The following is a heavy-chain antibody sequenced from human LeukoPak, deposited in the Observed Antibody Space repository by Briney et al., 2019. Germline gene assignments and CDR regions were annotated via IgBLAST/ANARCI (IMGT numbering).Heavy chain of an antibody. V-gene: IGHV5-51*01. J-gene: IGHJ4*02. D-gene: IGHD6-13*01. CDR1: GYSFTSYW. Sequence: GGSRKIPCKGSGYSFTSYWSGWVRQMPGKGLEWMGIIYPGDSDTRYSPSFQGQVTISADKSLSTASLQWSSLKASDTAMYYCARGSSSWYGTDFDYWGQGTLVTVSS. CDR3: ARGSSSWYGTDFDY. CDR2: IYPGDSDT.